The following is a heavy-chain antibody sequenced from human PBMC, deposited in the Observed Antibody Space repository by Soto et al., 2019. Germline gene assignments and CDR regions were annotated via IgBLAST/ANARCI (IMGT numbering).Heavy chain of an antibody. CDR2: IYHSGST. CDR3: ISLTSIVAAGRVYEGPHY. V-gene: IGHV4-4*02. CDR1: GGSISSSNW. Sequence: SETLSLTCAVSGGSISSSNWWSWVRQPPGKGLEWIGEIYHSGSTNYNPSLKSRVTISVDKSKNQFSLKLSSVTAADTAVYYCISLTSIVAAGRVYEGPHYWGQGTLVTVSS. J-gene: IGHJ4*02. D-gene: IGHD6-13*01.